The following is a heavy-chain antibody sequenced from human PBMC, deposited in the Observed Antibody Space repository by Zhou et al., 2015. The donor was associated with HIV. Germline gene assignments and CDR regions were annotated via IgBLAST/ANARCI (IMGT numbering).Heavy chain of an antibody. Sequence: QVQLVQSGAEVKKPGASVKVSCKASGYTFTSYGISWVRQAPGQGLEWMGWISAYNGNTNYAQKLQGRVTMTTDTSTSTAYMELRSLRSDDTAVYYCARDLDRITIFGVVIPGYWGQGTLVTVSS. V-gene: IGHV1-18*01. D-gene: IGHD3-3*01. CDR3: ARDLDRITIFGVVIPGY. CDR2: ISAYNGNT. J-gene: IGHJ4*02. CDR1: GYTFTSYG.